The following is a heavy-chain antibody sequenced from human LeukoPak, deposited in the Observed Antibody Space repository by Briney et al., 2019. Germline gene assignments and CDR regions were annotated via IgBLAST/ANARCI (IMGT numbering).Heavy chain of an antibody. D-gene: IGHD2-8*02. CDR3: SREAINCTGGLCYGWFDP. J-gene: IGHJ5*02. CDR1: GYTFTSYG. CDR2: ISSYNGNT. Sequence: ASVKVSCKASGYTFTSYGITWVRQAPGQGLEYLGWISSYNGNTKYGPKVQGRATMTTDTSTSTAYMELRSLISDDTAVYYCSREAINCTGGLCYGWFDPWGQGTLVTVSS. V-gene: IGHV1-18*01.